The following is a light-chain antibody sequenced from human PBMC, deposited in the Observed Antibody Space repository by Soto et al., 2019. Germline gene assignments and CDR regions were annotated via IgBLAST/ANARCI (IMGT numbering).Light chain of an antibody. J-gene: IGKJ1*01. V-gene: IGKV3-11*01. CDR3: QQRRNWTRT. CDR2: SAA. Sequence: VLTQSPASVSLSTGDRATLSCMARHSVXRYLAWYQQKPGQAPRLLXASAANMATGSPARLSGSGSVTDFPLTISSLEPEYFAVYYCQQRRNWTRTFGQVTKVAIK. CDR1: HSVXRY.